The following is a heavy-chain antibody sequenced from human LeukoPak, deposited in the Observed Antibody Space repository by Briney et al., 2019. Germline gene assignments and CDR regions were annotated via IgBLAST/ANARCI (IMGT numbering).Heavy chain of an antibody. V-gene: IGHV3-30*03. CDR2: ISYDGSVK. D-gene: IGHD3-9*01. CDR3: ARGGNYDILTGYIFDY. J-gene: IGHJ4*02. Sequence: GGSLRLSCAASGFTFSSYGMHWVRQAPGKGLEWMALISYDGSVKYYADSVKGRFTISRDNSKNTLYLQMNSLRAEDTAVYYCARGGNYDILTGYIFDYWGQGTLVTVSS. CDR1: GFTFSSYG.